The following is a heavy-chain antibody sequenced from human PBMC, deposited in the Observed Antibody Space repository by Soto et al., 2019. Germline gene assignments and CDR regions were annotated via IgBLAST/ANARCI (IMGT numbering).Heavy chain of an antibody. J-gene: IGHJ4*01. CDR3: GRDRSEAGPDY. Sequence: PGGSLRLSCAASGFTFSSYGMHWVRQAPGKGLEWVAVIWYDGINKYYADSVKGRFTISRDNSKNCLYLQMNSLRGEDTAVYSCGRDRSEAGPDYWGHVTLVTVSS. CDR2: IWYDGINK. V-gene: IGHV3-33*01. CDR1: GFTFSSYG.